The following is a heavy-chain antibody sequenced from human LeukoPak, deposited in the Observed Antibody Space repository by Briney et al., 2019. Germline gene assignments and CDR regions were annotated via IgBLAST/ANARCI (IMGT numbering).Heavy chain of an antibody. Sequence: GASVTVSLQCSRYTFTRYYMHGLGPPPCQELAGMGWINPNSGDTHNAQRLQGRATHTRHTSIRTDYMKVSRLRSDDRAVYYCARVGGLELYYYYGMDVWGQGTTVTVSS. J-gene: IGHJ6*02. D-gene: IGHD3-16*01. CDR2: INPNSGDT. V-gene: IGHV1-2*02. CDR3: ARVGGLELYYYYGMDV. CDR1: RYTFTRYY.